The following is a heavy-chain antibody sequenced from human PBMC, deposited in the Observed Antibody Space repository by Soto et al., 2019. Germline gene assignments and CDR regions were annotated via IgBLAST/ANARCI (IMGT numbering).Heavy chain of an antibody. CDR2: LFYDGYT. CDR3: ARPQAAVTNY. Sequence: QLQLQESGPGLVMPSETLSLTCTVSGDSISGSPYFWRWLRQPPVKRLERIGSLFYDGYTPYTPSRRSRITISVHTSKNQFSLTLASVAATDASSYVCARPQAAVTNYWGARALVTVAS. V-gene: IGHV4-39*01. J-gene: IGHJ4*02. CDR1: GDSISGSPYF. D-gene: IGHD6-13*01.